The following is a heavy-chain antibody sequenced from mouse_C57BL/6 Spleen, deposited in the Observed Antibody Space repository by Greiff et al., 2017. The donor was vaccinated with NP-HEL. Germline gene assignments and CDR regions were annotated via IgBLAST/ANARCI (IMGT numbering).Heavy chain of an antibody. Sequence: QVQLQQPGAELVMPGASVKLSCKASGYTFTSYWMHWVKQRPGQGLEWIGEIDPSDSYTNYNQKFKGKSTLTVDKSSSTAYMQLSSLTSEDSAVYYCARGKITTVVATFDYWGQGTTLTVSS. D-gene: IGHD1-1*01. CDR1: GYTFTSYW. CDR3: ARGKITTVVATFDY. CDR2: IDPSDSYT. V-gene: IGHV1-69*01. J-gene: IGHJ2*01.